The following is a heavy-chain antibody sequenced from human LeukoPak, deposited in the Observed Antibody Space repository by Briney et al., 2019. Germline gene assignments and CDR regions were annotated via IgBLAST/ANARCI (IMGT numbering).Heavy chain of an antibody. V-gene: IGHV3-23*01. Sequence: GSLRLSCAASGFTFSSYAMSWVRQAPGKGLEWVSAISGSGGSTYYADSVKGRFTISRDNSKNTLYLQMNSLRAEDTAVYCCAKVRFLEWLSSPGYFDYWGQGTLVTVSS. CDR2: ISGSGGST. J-gene: IGHJ4*02. D-gene: IGHD3-3*01. CDR3: AKVRFLEWLSSPGYFDY. CDR1: GFTFSSYA.